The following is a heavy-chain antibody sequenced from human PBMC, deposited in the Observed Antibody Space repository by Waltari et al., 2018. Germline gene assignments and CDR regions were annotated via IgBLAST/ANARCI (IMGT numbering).Heavy chain of an antibody. J-gene: IGHJ6*02. D-gene: IGHD4-4*01. CDR2: INHSGST. V-gene: IGHV4-34*01. CDR3: ARDRTVTLWVSYYYYGMDV. Sequence: QVQLQQWGAGLLKPSETLSLTCAVYGGSFSGYYWSWIRQPPGQGLEWIGEINHSGSTNYNPSLKSRVTLSVDTSKNQFSLKLSSVTAADTAVYYCARDRTVTLWVSYYYYGMDVWGQGTTVTISS. CDR1: GGSFSGYY.